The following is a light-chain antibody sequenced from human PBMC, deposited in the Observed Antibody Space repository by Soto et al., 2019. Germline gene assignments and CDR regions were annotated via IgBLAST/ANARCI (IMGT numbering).Light chain of an antibody. CDR1: QSISNW. V-gene: IGKV1-5*03. Sequence: DIQMTQSPSTLSASVGDRVTITCRASQSISNWLAWYQQKPGKAPKILIYKASSLESGVPSRFSGSGSGTEFTLTISSLQPADSATYYCQQYNGYRGTFGQGTKVDSK. CDR3: QQYNGYRGT. CDR2: KAS. J-gene: IGKJ1*01.